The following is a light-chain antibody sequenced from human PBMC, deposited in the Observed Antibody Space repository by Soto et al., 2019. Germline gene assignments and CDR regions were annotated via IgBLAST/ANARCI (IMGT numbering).Light chain of an antibody. J-gene: IGKJ3*01. CDR1: QSISTF. CDR2: AAS. V-gene: IGKV1-39*01. Sequence: DIQMTQSPSSLSASVGDRVTITCRASQSISTFLKWYQHKPGKAPTLLIYAASSLQSGVPSRFSGSGSGTDFTLTISNLQPEDFATYYCQQSFSAPIFTFGPGTKVDIK. CDR3: QQSFSAPIFT.